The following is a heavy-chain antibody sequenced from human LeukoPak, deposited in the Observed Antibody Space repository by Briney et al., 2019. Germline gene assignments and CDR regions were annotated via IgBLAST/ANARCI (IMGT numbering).Heavy chain of an antibody. CDR2: INHSGST. Sequence: GSLRLSCAASGFTFSSYGIHWIRQPPGKGLEWIGEINHSGSTNYNPSLKSRVTISVDTSKNQFSLKLSSVTAADTAVYYCARGANTMVRGVLTAIDYWGQGTLVTVSS. J-gene: IGHJ4*02. CDR1: GFTFSSYG. V-gene: IGHV4-34*01. CDR3: ARGANTMVRGVLTAIDY. D-gene: IGHD3-10*01.